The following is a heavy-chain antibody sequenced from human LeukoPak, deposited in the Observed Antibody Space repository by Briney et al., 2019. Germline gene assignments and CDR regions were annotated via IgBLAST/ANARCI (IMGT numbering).Heavy chain of an antibody. CDR1: GGSISSYY. V-gene: IGHV4-4*07. CDR2: IYTSGST. Sequence: SETLSLTCTVSGGSISSYYWSWIRQPAGKGLEWIGRIYTSGSTNYNPSLKSRVTMSVDTSNNQFSLKLSSVTAADTAVYYCARDVRRSGAFSLYYYDYYMDVWGKGTTVTVSS. D-gene: IGHD6-25*01. CDR3: ARDVRRSGAFSLYYYDYYMDV. J-gene: IGHJ6*03.